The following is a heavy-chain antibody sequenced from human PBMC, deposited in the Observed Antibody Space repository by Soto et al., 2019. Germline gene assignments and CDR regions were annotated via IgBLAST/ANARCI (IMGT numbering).Heavy chain of an antibody. CDR1: DASMSSGHYY. V-gene: IGHV4-30-4*01. J-gene: IGHJ4*02. CDR2: ISYSGST. CDR3: AREGTEGLGSFKAFDY. D-gene: IGHD3-10*01. Sequence: QVQLQESGPRLVKPSQTLSLTCTVSDASMSSGHYYWSWIRQPPGKGLEWLGYISYSGSTYYKPSLSSRLTMSLDTSKRQFFLELTSGTAADTAVYYCAREGTEGLGSFKAFDYWGQGILVTVSS.